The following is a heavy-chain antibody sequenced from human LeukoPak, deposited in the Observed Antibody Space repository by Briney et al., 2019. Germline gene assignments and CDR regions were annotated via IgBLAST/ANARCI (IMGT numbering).Heavy chain of an antibody. D-gene: IGHD6-19*01. Sequence: GGSLRLSCAASGFTFSSYGMSWVRQAPGKGLEWVSAISGSGGSTYYADSVKGRFTISRDNSKNTLYLQMNSLRAEDTAVYYCANLHSKTVAVDYWGQGTLVTVSS. V-gene: IGHV3-23*01. CDR3: ANLHSKTVAVDY. CDR1: GFTFSSYG. J-gene: IGHJ4*02. CDR2: ISGSGGST.